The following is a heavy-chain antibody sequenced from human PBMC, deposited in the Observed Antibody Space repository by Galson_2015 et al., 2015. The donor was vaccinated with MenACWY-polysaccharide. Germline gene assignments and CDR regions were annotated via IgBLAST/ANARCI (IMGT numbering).Heavy chain of an antibody. CDR2: INSDESST. CDR1: GFTFSSYW. CDR3: ARASHCANGVCYKGGIDY. V-gene: IGHV3-74*01. Sequence: LRLSCAASGFTFSSYWMHWVRQAPGKGLVWVSRINSDESSTSYADSVKGRFTISRDNAKNTLYLQMNSLRDKDTAVYYCARASHCANGVCYKGGIDYWGQGTLVTVSS. J-gene: IGHJ4*02. D-gene: IGHD2-8*01.